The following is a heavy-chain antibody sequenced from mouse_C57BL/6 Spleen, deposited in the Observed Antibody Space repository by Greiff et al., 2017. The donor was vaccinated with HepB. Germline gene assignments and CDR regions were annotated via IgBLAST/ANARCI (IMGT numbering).Heavy chain of an antibody. CDR2: IDPSDSYT. V-gene: IGHV1-69*01. D-gene: IGHD1-1*01. CDR1: GYTFTSYW. CDR3: ARYSSSLFDY. J-gene: IGHJ2*01. Sequence: QVQLQQPGAELVMPGASVKLSCKASGYTFTSYWMHWVKQRPGQGLEWIGEIDPSDSYTNYNQKFKGKSTLTVDKSSSTAYMQLSSLTSEDSAVYYCARYSSSLFDYWGQGTTLTVSS.